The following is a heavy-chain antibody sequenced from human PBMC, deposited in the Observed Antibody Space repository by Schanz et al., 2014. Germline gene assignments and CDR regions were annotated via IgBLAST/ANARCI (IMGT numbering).Heavy chain of an antibody. Sequence: EVQLVESGGGLVKPGGSLRLSCAASGFTFSSYSMNWVRQAPGKGLEWVSSISSSSSYIYYADSVKGRFTISRDNAKNSLYLQMNSLRAEDTAVYYCSREERLGIAAAGPKHYYYGMDVWGQGTTVTVSS. J-gene: IGHJ6*02. V-gene: IGHV3-21*01. CDR2: ISSSSSYI. D-gene: IGHD6-13*01. CDR3: SREERLGIAAAGPKHYYYGMDV. CDR1: GFTFSSYS.